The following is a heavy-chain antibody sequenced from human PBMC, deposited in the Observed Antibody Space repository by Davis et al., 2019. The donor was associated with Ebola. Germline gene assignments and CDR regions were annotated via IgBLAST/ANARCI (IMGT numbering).Heavy chain of an antibody. CDR3: ARDPSGWYYFDY. CDR1: GFTFSDYS. J-gene: IGHJ4*02. Sequence: GGSLRLSCAASGFTFSDYSMSWIRQAPGKGLEWVSYISSSGSTIYYADSVKGRFTITRDKAKNSLYLQMNSLRAEDTAVYYCARDPSGWYYFDYWGQGTLVTVSS. D-gene: IGHD6-19*01. V-gene: IGHV3-11*01. CDR2: ISSSGSTI.